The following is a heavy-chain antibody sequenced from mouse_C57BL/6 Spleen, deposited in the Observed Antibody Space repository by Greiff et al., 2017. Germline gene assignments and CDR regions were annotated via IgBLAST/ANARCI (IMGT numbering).Heavy chain of an antibody. Sequence: VQLQQPGAELVKPGASVKMSCKASGYTFTSYWITWVKQRPGQGLVWIGDIYPGSGSTNYNVKFKSKATLTVDTSSSTADMRLSNLTSEDSAVCDSASTFSGYDAMDYWGQGTSVTVSS. J-gene: IGHJ4*01. CDR2: IYPGSGST. CDR3: ASTFSGYDAMDY. CDR1: GYTFTSYW. D-gene: IGHD3-2*02. V-gene: IGHV1-55*01.